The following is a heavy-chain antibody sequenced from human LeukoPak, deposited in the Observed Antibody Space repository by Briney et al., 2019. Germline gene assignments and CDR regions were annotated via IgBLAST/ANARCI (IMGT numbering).Heavy chain of an antibody. CDR3: ATQGTVTTADY. Sequence: SVKVSCKASGGTFSSYTISWVRQAPGQGLEWMGRIIPILGIANYAQKFQGRVTITADKSTSTAYMELSSLRSEDTAVYCCATQGTVTTADYWGQGTLVTVSS. D-gene: IGHD4-17*01. V-gene: IGHV1-69*02. CDR2: IIPILGIA. J-gene: IGHJ4*02. CDR1: GGTFSSYT.